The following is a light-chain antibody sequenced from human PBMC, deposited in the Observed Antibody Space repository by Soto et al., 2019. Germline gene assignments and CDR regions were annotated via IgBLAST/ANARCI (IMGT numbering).Light chain of an antibody. V-gene: IGLV2-8*01. J-gene: IGLJ2*01. CDR2: EVS. CDR3: SSYAGSNNFVV. Sequence: QSALTQPPSASGSPGQSVTISCTGTSSDVGGYNYVSWYQQHPGKAPKLMIYEVSKRPSGVPDRFSGYKSGNTASLTVSGLQAEDEADYYCSSYAGSNNFVVFGGGIKVTVL. CDR1: SSDVGGYNY.